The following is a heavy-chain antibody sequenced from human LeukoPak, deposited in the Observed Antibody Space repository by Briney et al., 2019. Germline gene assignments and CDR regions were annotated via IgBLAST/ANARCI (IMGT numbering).Heavy chain of an antibody. J-gene: IGHJ5*02. CDR2: VYFGGTT. Sequence: PSETLSLTCTVSGGPISSSGYYWAWIRQPPGKGLEWVGSVYFGGTTYYNPSLKSRVTISVDTSRNQFSLRLSSVTAADTAVYYCARLYYYDSDGSYGSNRFDPWGQGTLVTVSS. CDR1: GGPISSSGYY. CDR3: ARLYYYDSDGSYGSNRFDP. D-gene: IGHD3-22*01. V-gene: IGHV4-39*01.